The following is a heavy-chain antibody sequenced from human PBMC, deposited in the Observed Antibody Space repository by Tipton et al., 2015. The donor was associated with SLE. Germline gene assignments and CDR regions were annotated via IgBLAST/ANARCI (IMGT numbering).Heavy chain of an antibody. D-gene: IGHD2-15*01. CDR1: GFNFNDAW. Sequence: SLRLSCAASGFNFNDAWMTWVRQAPGKGLEWVGLIKSKTYGETIDYAAPVKARFSISRDDSKNTLYLQMNSLKIEDTAVYFCIRGSGYLEYWGQGTLVTVSS. J-gene: IGHJ4*02. CDR3: IRGSGYLEY. V-gene: IGHV3-15*01. CDR2: IKSKTYGETI.